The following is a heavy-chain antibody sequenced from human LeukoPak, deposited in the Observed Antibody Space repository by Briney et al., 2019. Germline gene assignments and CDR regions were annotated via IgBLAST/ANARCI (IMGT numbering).Heavy chain of an antibody. CDR3: ARDRRSGFDI. D-gene: IGHD6-25*01. Sequence: ASVKVSCKASGYTFTNYGISWVRQAPGQGLKWMGWISAYNGNTNYAQKFQGRVTMTTDTSTTTAYMELRSLRSGDTAVYYCARDRRSGFDIWGQGTMVTVSS. CDR1: GYTFTNYG. V-gene: IGHV1-18*01. CDR2: ISAYNGNT. J-gene: IGHJ3*02.